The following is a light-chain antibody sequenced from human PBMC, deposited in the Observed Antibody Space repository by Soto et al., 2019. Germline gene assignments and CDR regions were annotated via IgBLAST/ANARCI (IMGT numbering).Light chain of an antibody. CDR1: SSNIGAGFD. V-gene: IGLV1-40*01. CDR2: GNN. Sequence: QSVLTQPPSVSGAPGQRVTIPCTGTSSNIGAGFDVHWYQHLPGTAPKLLIYGNNHRPSGVPDRFSGSKSGTSAFLAITGLQAEDEADYSCQSFDTSLGRSVFGGGTKLTVL. CDR3: QSFDTSLGRSV. J-gene: IGLJ2*01.